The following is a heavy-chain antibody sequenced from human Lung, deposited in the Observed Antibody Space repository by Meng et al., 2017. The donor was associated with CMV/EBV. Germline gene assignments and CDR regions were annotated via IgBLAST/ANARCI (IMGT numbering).Heavy chain of an antibody. Sequence: QVQLVQSGSELKKPWDLVKVSCQAAGYTFTSSSMNWVRHAPGQGLEWMGWININTGNPTYAQGFTGRFVFSLDTSVSTAYLQIDSLKADDTAVYYCARGNGWRFDYWGQGTLVTVSS. CDR1: GYTFTSSS. D-gene: IGHD6-19*01. CDR3: ARGNGWRFDY. CDR2: ININTGNP. J-gene: IGHJ4*02. V-gene: IGHV7-4-1*01.